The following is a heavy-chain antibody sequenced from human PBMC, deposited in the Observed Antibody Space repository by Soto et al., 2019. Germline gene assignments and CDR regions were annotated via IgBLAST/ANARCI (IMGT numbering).Heavy chain of an antibody. J-gene: IGHJ4*02. V-gene: IGHV3-74*01. Sequence: EVQLVESGGGLVQPGGSLRLSCAASGFTFSSYWMHWVRQAPGKGLVWVSRINSDGSSTSYADSVKGRFTISRDNAKNTLYLQMSRLRAEDTAVYYCGREGQLRGGPFDYWGQGTLVTFSS. D-gene: IGHD1-26*01. CDR2: INSDGSST. CDR3: GREGQLRGGPFDY. CDR1: GFTFSSYW.